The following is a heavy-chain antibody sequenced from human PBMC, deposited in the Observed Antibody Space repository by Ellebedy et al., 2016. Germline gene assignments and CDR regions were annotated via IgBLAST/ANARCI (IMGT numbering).Heavy chain of an antibody. CDR3: ARSHFVFTGRVDNWFDS. D-gene: IGHD2-21*01. J-gene: IGHJ5*01. Sequence: SETLSLTXSVSGGSISSNTYYWGWIRQPPGKGLEWIGSMSYRGSSYYKSSLKSRVTISIDTSKKQFSLKLSSVTAADTAVYYCARSHFVFTGRVDNWFDSWGQGTLVTVSS. CDR1: GGSISSNTYY. CDR2: MSYRGSS. V-gene: IGHV4-39*07.